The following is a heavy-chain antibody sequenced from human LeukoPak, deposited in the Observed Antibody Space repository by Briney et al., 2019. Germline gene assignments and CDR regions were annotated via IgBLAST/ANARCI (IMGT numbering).Heavy chain of an antibody. V-gene: IGHV4-61*08. J-gene: IGHJ5*02. CDR1: GDSISSGDYS. CDR2: IYYSGST. CDR3: ARRFSDYGILEGGFDP. Sequence: PSETLSLTCAVSGDSISSGDYSWSWIRQPPGKGLEWIGYIYYSGSTNYNPSLKSRVTISVDTSKNQFSLKLSSVTAADTAVYYCARRFSDYGILEGGFDPWGQGTLVTVSS. D-gene: IGHD5-12*01.